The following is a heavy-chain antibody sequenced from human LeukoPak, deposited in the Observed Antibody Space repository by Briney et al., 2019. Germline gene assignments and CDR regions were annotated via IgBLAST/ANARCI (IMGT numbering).Heavy chain of an antibody. Sequence: GGSLRLSCAASGFTFSSYAMRGVGQARGKGVEGVSAISGSGGSTYYADSVTGRFTISTDNSNNTLYLQMNSLSAEATAVYYCAKVGYDSSGCYWGQGTLVTVSS. CDR3: AKVGYDSSGCY. CDR1: GFTFSSYA. CDR2: ISGSGGST. V-gene: IGHV3-23*01. D-gene: IGHD3-22*01. J-gene: IGHJ4*02.